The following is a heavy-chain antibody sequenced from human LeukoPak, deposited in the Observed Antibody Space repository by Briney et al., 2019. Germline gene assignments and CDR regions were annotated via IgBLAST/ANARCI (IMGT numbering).Heavy chain of an antibody. CDR2: MYSGGST. V-gene: IGHV3-66*01. D-gene: IGHD3-22*01. CDR1: GFTDSSNF. CDR3: ARELLPSYAFDI. J-gene: IGHJ3*02. Sequence: GGSLRRSCVISGFTDSSNFMNWVRQSPGEGLEWVAIMYSGGSTYFADSVKGRFTISRDISKNTLSLQVNSLRDEDTAVYYCARELLPSYAFDIWGQGTMVTVSS.